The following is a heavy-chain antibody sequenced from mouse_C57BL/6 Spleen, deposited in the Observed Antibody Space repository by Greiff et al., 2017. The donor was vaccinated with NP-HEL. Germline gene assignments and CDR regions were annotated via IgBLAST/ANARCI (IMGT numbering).Heavy chain of an antibody. CDR2: ILPGSGNT. CDR1: GYTFTGYW. Sequence: QVQLQQSGAELMKPGASVKLSCKATGYTFTGYWIEWVKQRPGHGLEWIGEILPGSGNTYYNEKFKGKATLTADKSSSTAYMELRSLTSEDSAVYFCASPYYGSSYGYFDVWGTGTTVTVSS. CDR3: ASPYYGSSYGYFDV. D-gene: IGHD1-1*01. J-gene: IGHJ1*03. V-gene: IGHV1-9*01.